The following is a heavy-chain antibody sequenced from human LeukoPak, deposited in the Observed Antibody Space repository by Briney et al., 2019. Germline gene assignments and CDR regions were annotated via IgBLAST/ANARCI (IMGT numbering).Heavy chain of an antibody. CDR3: ARARIVAAGNDAFDI. V-gene: IGHV3-66*01. D-gene: IGHD6-13*01. CDR2: IYSGGST. J-gene: IGHJ3*02. CDR1: GXTVSSNY. Sequence: PGGSLRLSWAASGXTVSSNYVTWVRQAPGKGLEWVSIIYSGGSTFYADSVKGRFTISRDNSKNTLYLQMNSLRAEDTAVYYCARARIVAAGNDAFDIWGQGTMVTVSS.